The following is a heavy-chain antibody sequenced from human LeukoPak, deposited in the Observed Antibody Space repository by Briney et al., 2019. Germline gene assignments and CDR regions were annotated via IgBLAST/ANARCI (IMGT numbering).Heavy chain of an antibody. Sequence: GGSLRLSCAASGFTVSSNYMSWVRQAPGKGLEWVSVIYSGGSTYYADSVKGRFTISRGNSKNTLYLQMNSLRAEDTAVYYCARSLMNYYDSSGYFDYWGQGTLVTVSS. D-gene: IGHD3-22*01. V-gene: IGHV3-66*01. J-gene: IGHJ4*02. CDR2: IYSGGST. CDR3: ARSLMNYYDSSGYFDY. CDR1: GFTVSSNY.